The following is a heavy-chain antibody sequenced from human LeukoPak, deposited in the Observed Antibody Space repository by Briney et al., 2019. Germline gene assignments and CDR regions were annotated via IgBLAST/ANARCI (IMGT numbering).Heavy chain of an antibody. V-gene: IGHV4-59*11. CDR3: AGGGSDSWTVYFDY. CDR2: INYGGST. CDR1: GGSISDHY. D-gene: IGHD6-13*01. J-gene: IGHJ4*02. Sequence: SETLSLTCTVSGGSISDHYWSWIRQSPGKGLEWIAYINYGGSTNYNPSLKSRVTISGDTSKNQVSLRLSSVTAADTAVYYCAGGGSDSWTVYFDYWGQGTLVTVSS.